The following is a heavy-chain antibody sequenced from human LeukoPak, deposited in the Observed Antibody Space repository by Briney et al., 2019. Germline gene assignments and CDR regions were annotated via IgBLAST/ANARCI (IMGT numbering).Heavy chain of an antibody. CDR1: GGSFSGYY. CDR2: INHSGST. V-gene: IGHV4-34*01. CDR3: ARREMNIPFDY. Sequence: SETLSLTCAVYGGSFSGYYWSWIRQPPGKGLEWIGEINHSGSTNYNPSLKSRVTISVDTSKNQFSLKLSSVTAADTAVYYCARREMNIPFDYWGQGTLVTVSS. J-gene: IGHJ4*02.